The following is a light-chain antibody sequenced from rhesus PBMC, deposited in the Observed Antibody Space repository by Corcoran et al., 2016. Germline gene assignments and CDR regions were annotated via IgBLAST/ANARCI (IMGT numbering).Light chain of an antibody. CDR2: AAS. CDR3: LQDYTTPYS. Sequence: DIQMTQSPSSLSASVGDRVTVTCRASQGINKELSWYQQNPGKDPTLLVYAASSLHTGVSSRFSGSGSGTDYTLTISSLQPEDVVTYYCLQDYTTPYSFGQGTKVEIK. CDR1: QGINKE. V-gene: IGKV1-94*01. J-gene: IGKJ2*01.